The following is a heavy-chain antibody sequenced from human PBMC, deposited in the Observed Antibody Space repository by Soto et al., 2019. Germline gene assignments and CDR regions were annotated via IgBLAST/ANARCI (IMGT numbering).Heavy chain of an antibody. CDR2: ISYDGSNK. D-gene: IGHD6-19*01. J-gene: IGHJ3*02. V-gene: IGHV3-30*18. CDR1: GFTFSSYG. CDR3: AKDEGAVAGRPGAFDI. Sequence: GGSLRLSCAASGFTFSSYGMHWVRQAPGKGLEWVAVISYDGSNKYYADSVKGRFTISRDNSKNTLYLQMNSLRAEDTAVYYCAKDEGAVAGRPGAFDIWGQGTMVTVSS.